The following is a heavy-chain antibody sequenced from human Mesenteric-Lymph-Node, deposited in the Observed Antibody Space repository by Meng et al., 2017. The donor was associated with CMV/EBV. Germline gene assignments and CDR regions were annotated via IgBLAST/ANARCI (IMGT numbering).Heavy chain of an antibody. CDR3: ARGNNTDTVRFFDS. Sequence: SGGSISSGGYHWSWIRQYPGKGLEWIGNIDSSGSTYFTPSLRSRVIILVNTSQNEFSLHLHFVTAADTAVYYCARGNNTDTVRFFDSWGQGILVTVSS. CDR1: GGSISSGGYH. D-gene: IGHD3-3*01. J-gene: IGHJ4*02. CDR2: IDSSGST. V-gene: IGHV4-31*02.